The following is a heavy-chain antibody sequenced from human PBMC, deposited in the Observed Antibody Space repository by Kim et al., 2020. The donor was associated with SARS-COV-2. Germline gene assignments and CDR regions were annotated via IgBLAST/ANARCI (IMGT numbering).Heavy chain of an antibody. Sequence: GNTNYAQKLQGRVTMTTDTSTSTAYMELRSLRSDDTAVYYCAGEDNWFDPWGQGTLVTVSS. J-gene: IGHJ5*02. CDR3: AGEDNWFDP. CDR2: GNT. V-gene: IGHV1-18*01.